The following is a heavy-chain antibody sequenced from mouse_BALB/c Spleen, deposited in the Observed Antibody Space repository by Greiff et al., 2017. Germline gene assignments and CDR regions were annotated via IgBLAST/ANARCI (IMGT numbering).Heavy chain of an antibody. CDR1: GYTFTSYW. V-gene: IGHV1-69*02. CDR3: ARNGYYFDY. J-gene: IGHJ2*01. CDR2: IDPSDSET. Sequence: VQLQQPGAELVKPGAPVKLSCKASGYTFTSYWMNWVKQRPGRGLEWIGRIDPSDSETHYNQKFKDKATLTVDKSSSTAYIQLSSLTSEDSAVYYCARNGYYFDYWGQGTTLTVSS. D-gene: IGHD2-2*01.